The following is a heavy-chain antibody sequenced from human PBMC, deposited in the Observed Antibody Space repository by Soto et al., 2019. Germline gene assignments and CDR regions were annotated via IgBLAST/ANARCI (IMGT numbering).Heavy chain of an antibody. V-gene: IGHV4-34*01. D-gene: IGHD6-6*01. J-gene: IGHJ4*02. CDR1: GGSFSGYY. CDR2: INHSGST. CDR3: ARDRAARY. Sequence: SSETLSLTCAVYGGSFSGYYWSWIRQPPGKGLEWIGEINHSGSTNYNPSLKSRVTISVDTSKNQFSLKLSSVTAADTAVYYCARDRAARYWGQGTLVTVSS.